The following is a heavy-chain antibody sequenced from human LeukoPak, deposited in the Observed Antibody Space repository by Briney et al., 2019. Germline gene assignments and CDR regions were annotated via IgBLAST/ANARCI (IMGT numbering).Heavy chain of an antibody. V-gene: IGHV3-7*01. CDR3: ARRGPEKIYYDSSGYYLPTWEYYYYYMDV. J-gene: IGHJ6*03. Sequence: GGSLRLSCAASGFTFSSYWMSWVRQAPGKGLEWVANIKQDGSEKYYVDSVKGRFTISRDNAKNSLYLQMNSLRAEDTAVYYCARRGPEKIYYDSSGYYLPTWEYYYYYMDVWGKGTTVTVSS. CDR2: IKQDGSEK. D-gene: IGHD3-22*01. CDR1: GFTFSSYW.